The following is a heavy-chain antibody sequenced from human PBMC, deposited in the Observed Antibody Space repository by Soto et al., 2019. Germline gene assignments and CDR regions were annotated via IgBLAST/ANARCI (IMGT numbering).Heavy chain of an antibody. CDR3: PRNGTYSRSLRQYSGMDV. Sequence: QVQLVQSGAEVKEPGSSVKVSCKASGGTFADFIMNWVRQTPGQGLEWMGGIVPMFGTPTYAEKFKGRVTISATGSTGTADVGLTSLRSEYTAVYYGPRNGTYSRSLRQYSGMDVWGQGTVVTVS. J-gene: IGHJ6*01. D-gene: IGHD6-13*01. V-gene: IGHV1-69*01. CDR1: GGTFADFI. CDR2: IVPMFGTP.